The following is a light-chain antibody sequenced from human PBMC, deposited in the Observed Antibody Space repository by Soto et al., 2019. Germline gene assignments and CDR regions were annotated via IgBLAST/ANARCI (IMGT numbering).Light chain of an antibody. CDR2: KAS. CDR1: QSISGW. Sequence: DIQMTQSPSTLSASVGDRVTITCRTSQSISGWLAWYQQKPGKAPKLLIYKASSLETVVPSRFSGSGSGTEFTLTISRLQPDDFATYYCQQYDSYWTFGQGTKVEIK. CDR3: QQYDSYWT. J-gene: IGKJ1*01. V-gene: IGKV1-5*03.